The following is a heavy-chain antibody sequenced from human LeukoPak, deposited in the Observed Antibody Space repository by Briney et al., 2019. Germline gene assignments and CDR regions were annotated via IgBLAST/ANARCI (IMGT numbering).Heavy chain of an antibody. D-gene: IGHD2-21*02. V-gene: IGHV5-10-1*01. Sequence: GESLQISCKGSGYRFTSYWISWVRQMPGKGLEWMGRIDPSDSYTNYSPSFQGHVTISADKSISTAYLQWSSLKASDTAMYYCARRALPPAYCGGDCFDAFDIWGQGTMVTVSS. CDR1: GYRFTSYW. J-gene: IGHJ3*02. CDR3: ARRALPPAYCGGDCFDAFDI. CDR2: IDPSDSYT.